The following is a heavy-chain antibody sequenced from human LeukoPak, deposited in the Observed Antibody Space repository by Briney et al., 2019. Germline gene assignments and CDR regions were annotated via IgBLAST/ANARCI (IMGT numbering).Heavy chain of an antibody. V-gene: IGHV1-69*05. CDR3: ARGGYYYDAGWFNP. D-gene: IGHD3-22*01. CDR1: GGTFSSYA. Sequence: GASVKVSCKASGGTFSSYAISWVRQAPGQGLEWMGGIIPIFGTANYAQKFQGRVTMTRNTSISTAYMELSSLRFEDTAVYYCARGGYYYDAGWFNPWGQGTLVTVSS. CDR2: IIPIFGTA. J-gene: IGHJ5*02.